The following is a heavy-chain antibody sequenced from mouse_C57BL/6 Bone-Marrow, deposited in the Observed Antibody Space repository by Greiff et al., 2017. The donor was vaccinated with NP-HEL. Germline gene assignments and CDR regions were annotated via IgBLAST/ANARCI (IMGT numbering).Heavy chain of an antibody. CDR2: INPYNGDT. J-gene: IGHJ3*01. D-gene: IGHD1-1*01. CDR1: GYSFTGYF. CDR3: ARIYYYGSSYVGFAY. Sequence: VQLKESGPELVKPGDSVKISCKASGYSFTGYFMNWVMQSHGKSLEWIGRINPYNGDTFYNQKFKGKATLTVDKSSSTAHMELRSLTSEDSAVYYCARIYYYGSSYVGFAYWGQGTLVTVSA. V-gene: IGHV1-20*01.